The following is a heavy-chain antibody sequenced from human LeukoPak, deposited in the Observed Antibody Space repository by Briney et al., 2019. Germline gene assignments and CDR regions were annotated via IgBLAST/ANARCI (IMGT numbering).Heavy chain of an antibody. Sequence: ASQTLSLTCAVSGGSISSGGYSWRWIRQPPGKGLEWIGYIYHSGSTYYNPSLKSRVTISVDRSENQFSLKLSSVTAADTAVYYCARARGYSYGTSDYWGQGTLVTVSS. J-gene: IGHJ4*02. D-gene: IGHD5-18*01. CDR3: ARARGYSYGTSDY. CDR2: IYHSGST. V-gene: IGHV4-30-2*01. CDR1: GGSISSGGYS.